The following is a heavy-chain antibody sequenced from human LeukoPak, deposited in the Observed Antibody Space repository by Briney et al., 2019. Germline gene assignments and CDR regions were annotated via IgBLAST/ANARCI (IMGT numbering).Heavy chain of an antibody. V-gene: IGHV4-34*01. Sequence: SETLSLTCAVYGGSFSGYYWSWIRQPPGKGLEWIGEINHSGSTNYNPPLKSRVTISVDTSKNQFSLKLSSVTAADTAVYYCARHDRRTGSHFDYWGQGTLVTVSS. CDR2: INHSGST. J-gene: IGHJ4*02. D-gene: IGHD1-14*01. CDR3: ARHDRRTGSHFDY. CDR1: GGSFSGYY.